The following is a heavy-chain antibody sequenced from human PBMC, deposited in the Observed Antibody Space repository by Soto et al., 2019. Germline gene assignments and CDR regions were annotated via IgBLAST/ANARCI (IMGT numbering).Heavy chain of an antibody. J-gene: IGHJ4*02. CDR2: IYHSGST. CDR1: VYSISSGYY. D-gene: IGHD3-10*01. V-gene: IGHV4-38-2*01. Sequence: SETLSLTCAFSVYSISSGYYWGWIRQPPGKGLEWIGSIYHSGSTYYNPSLKSRVTISVDTSKNQFSLKLSSVTAADTAVYYCATPAGGYGGQGTRVTVS. CDR3: ATPAGGY.